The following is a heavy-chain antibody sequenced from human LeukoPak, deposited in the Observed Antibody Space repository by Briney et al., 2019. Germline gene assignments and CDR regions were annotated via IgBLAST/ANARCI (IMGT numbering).Heavy chain of an antibody. V-gene: IGHV1-2*02. Sequence: ASVKVSCTASGYTFTGYYMHWVRQAPGQGLEWMGWINPNSGGTNYAQKFQGRVTMTRDTSISTAYMELSRLRSDDTAVYYCARDVIVPAANWFDPWGQGTLVTVSS. CDR1: GYTFTGYY. CDR2: INPNSGGT. CDR3: ARDVIVPAANWFDP. J-gene: IGHJ5*02. D-gene: IGHD2-2*01.